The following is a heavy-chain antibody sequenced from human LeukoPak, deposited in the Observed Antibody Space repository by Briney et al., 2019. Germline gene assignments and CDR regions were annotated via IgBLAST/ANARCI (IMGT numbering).Heavy chain of an antibody. CDR3: ARDFDYYGSGSSFDY. CDR1: GFTFNNYA. J-gene: IGHJ4*02. D-gene: IGHD3-10*01. CDR2: ISGSSSYI. V-gene: IGHV3-21*01. Sequence: GGSLRLSCAASGFTFNNYAMSWVRQAPGKGLEWVSSISGSSSYIYYADSVKGRFTISRDNAKSSLYLQMNSLRAEDTAVYYCARDFDYYGSGSSFDYWGQGTLVTVSS.